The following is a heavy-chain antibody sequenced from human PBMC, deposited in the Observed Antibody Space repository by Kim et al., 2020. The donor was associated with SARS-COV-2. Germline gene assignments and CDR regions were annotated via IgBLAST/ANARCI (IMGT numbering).Heavy chain of an antibody. Sequence: SETLSLTCTVSGGSISSYYWSWIRQPPGKGLEWIGYIYYSGSTNYNPSLKSRVTISVDTSKNQFSLKLSSVTAADTAVYYCARGGGIVGARGAFDIWGQGTMVTVSS. J-gene: IGHJ3*02. CDR1: GGSISSYY. D-gene: IGHD1-26*01. CDR2: IYYSGST. CDR3: ARGGGIVGARGAFDI. V-gene: IGHV4-59*01.